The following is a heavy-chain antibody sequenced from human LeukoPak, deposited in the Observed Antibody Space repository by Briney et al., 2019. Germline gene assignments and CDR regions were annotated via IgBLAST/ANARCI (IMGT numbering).Heavy chain of an antibody. CDR2: ISYDENDK. CDR1: KFTFAAYD. CDR3: AKGPDRSGLYSLDY. V-gene: IGHV3-30*18. D-gene: IGHD3-22*01. Sequence: GRSLRLSCAAPKFTFAAYDMHWVRQAPGKGLEWVAVISYDENDKYYADSVKGRFTISRDNAKNTLYLQMNSLRSEDTAVYYCAKGPDRSGLYSLDYWGQGTLVTVSS. J-gene: IGHJ4*02.